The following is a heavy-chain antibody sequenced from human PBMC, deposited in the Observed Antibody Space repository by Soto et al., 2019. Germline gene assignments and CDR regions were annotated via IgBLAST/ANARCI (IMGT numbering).Heavy chain of an antibody. CDR1: GGTFSSYA. D-gene: IGHD4-17*01. CDR2: IIPIFGTA. V-gene: IGHV1-69*05. CDR3: ASRLETTVRPFDY. Sequence: QVQLVQSGAEVKKPGSSVKVSCKASGGTFSSYAISWVRQAPGQGLEWMGGIIPIFGTANYAQKFQGRVTTTKDAXTSTAYMGLSSLRSEETAVYYCASRLETTVRPFDYWGQGTLVTVSS. J-gene: IGHJ4*02.